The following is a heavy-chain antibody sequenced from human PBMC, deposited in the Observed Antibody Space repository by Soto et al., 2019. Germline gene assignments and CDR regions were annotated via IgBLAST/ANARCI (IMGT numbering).Heavy chain of an antibody. D-gene: IGHD6-13*01. CDR3: ARKRGTAAAVHFDY. CDR1: GFTFSSYW. V-gene: IGHV3-74*01. CDR2: INSDGSST. Sequence: EVQLVESGGGLVQPGGSLRLSCAASGFTFSSYWMHWVRQAPGKGLVWVSRINSDGSSTSYADSVKGRFTISRDNAKNTLYLQMNSLRAEDTAVYYFARKRGTAAAVHFDYWGQGTLVTVSS. J-gene: IGHJ4*02.